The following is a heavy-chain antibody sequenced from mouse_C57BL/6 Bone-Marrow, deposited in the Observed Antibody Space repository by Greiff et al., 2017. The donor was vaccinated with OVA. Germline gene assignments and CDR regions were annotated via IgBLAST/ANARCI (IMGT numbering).Heavy chain of an antibody. V-gene: IGHV14-4*01. CDR3: TTWGTTEGFAY. J-gene: IGHJ3*01. CDR2: IDPENGDT. CDR1: GFNIKDYY. Sequence: VQLQQSGAELVRPGASVKLSCTASGFNIKDYYMHWVKQRPEQGLEWIGWIDPENGDTEYASKFQGKATITADTSSNTAYLQLSSLTSEDTAVYYCTTWGTTEGFAYWGQGTLVTVSA. D-gene: IGHD1-1*01.